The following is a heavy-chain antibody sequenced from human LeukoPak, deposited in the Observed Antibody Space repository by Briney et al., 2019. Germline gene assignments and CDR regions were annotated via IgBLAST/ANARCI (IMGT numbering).Heavy chain of an antibody. CDR1: GLTFSCSA. Sequence: GGSLRLPWAASGLTFSCSAMLWARQASGKGLEWFGRIRNKANSDTTAYPASVKDMLPISRADPKHRASLQQNSLKTEDTAVYYCTRGTGIVGATVEYWGQGTLVTVSS. CDR3: TRGTGIVGATVEY. J-gene: IGHJ4*02. CDR2: IRNKANSDTT. V-gene: IGHV3-73*01. D-gene: IGHD1-26*01.